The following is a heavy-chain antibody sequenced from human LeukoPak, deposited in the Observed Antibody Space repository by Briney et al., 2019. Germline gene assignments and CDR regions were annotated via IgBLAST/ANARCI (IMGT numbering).Heavy chain of an antibody. Sequence: GGSLRLSCAASGFTFSSYWMSWVRQAPGKGLEWVANIKQDGSEKYYVDSVKGRFTISRDNAKNSLYLQMNSLRAEDAAVYYCARVVGSGWYGNWYYYYGMDVWGQGTTVTVSS. CDR2: IKQDGSEK. V-gene: IGHV3-7*01. J-gene: IGHJ6*02. CDR1: GFTFSSYW. CDR3: ARVVGSGWYGNWYYYYGMDV. D-gene: IGHD6-19*01.